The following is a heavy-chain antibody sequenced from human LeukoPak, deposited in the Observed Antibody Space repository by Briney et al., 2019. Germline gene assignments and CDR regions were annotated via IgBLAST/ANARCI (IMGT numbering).Heavy chain of an antibody. CDR3: ARDSHSSSWYSEFDY. CDR1: GFNFGGFE. Sequence: GGSLRLSCSGSGFNFGGFEMNWVRQAPGKGPEWVSYISPTSTSIFYANSVKGRFTISRDNGKNSLYLQMNSLRAEDTAVYYCARDSHSSSWYSEFDYWGQGTLVTVSS. CDR2: ISPTSTSI. D-gene: IGHD6-13*01. J-gene: IGHJ4*02. V-gene: IGHV3-48*03.